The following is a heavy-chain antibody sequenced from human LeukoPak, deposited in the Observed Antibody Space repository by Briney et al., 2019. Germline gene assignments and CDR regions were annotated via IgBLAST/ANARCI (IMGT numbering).Heavy chain of an antibody. CDR2: ISSSSSTI. J-gene: IGHJ4*02. Sequence: GGSKRLSCAASGLTISSYSMNWIRQAPGKGLQWVSYISSSSSTIYYADSVKGRFTISRDNAKNSLYLQMNSLRAEDTAVYYCAVLTYQLLDYYFDYWGQGTLVTVSS. V-gene: IGHV3-48*01. CDR3: AVLTYQLLDYYFDY. CDR1: GLTISSYS. D-gene: IGHD2-2*01.